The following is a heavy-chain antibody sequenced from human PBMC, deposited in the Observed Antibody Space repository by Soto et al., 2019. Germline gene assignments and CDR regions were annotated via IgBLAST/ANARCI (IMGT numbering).Heavy chain of an antibody. J-gene: IGHJ4*02. CDR2: ISGGGGGK. CDR3: AKDVHYDSSGGLDY. D-gene: IGHD3-22*01. Sequence: GGSLRLSCITSGFTFDNFAMSWVRQAPGRGLEWVSAISGGGGGKYYADSGKGRFIIARDNSKNTVYLEVNGLRTEETAVYYRAKDVHYDSSGGLDYWGQGTLVTVSS. CDR1: GFTFDNFA. V-gene: IGHV3-23*01.